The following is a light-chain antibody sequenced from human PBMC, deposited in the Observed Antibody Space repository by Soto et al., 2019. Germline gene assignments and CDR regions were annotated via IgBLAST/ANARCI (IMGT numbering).Light chain of an antibody. CDR1: QSISSW. V-gene: IGKV1-5*01. CDR3: QQYGSYWT. J-gene: IGKJ1*01. CDR2: DVS. Sequence: DIQMTQSPSTLSASVGDRVTITCRASQSISSWLAWYQQKPGQAPRLLIYDVSSLQSGVPSRFSGSGSATEFTLTISSLQPDDFATYYCQQYGSYWTFGQGTKVDIK.